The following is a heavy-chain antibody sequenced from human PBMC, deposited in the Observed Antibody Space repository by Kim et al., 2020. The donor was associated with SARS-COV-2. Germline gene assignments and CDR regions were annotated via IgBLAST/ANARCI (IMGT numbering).Heavy chain of an antibody. D-gene: IGHD6-19*01. Sequence: SETLSLTCTVSGGSISSSSYYWGWIRQPPGKGLEWIGSIYYSGSTYYNPSLKSRVTISVDTSKNQFSLKLSSVTAADTAVYYCARQGSGWYYNYFDYWGQGTLVTVSS. V-gene: IGHV4-39*01. CDR1: GGSISSSSYY. CDR2: IYYSGST. J-gene: IGHJ4*02. CDR3: ARQGSGWYYNYFDY.